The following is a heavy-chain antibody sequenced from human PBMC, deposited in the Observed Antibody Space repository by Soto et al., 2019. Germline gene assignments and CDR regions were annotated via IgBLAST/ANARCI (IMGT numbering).Heavy chain of an antibody. Sequence: QVQLVQSGAEVKRPGASVKLSCKASGYTFTKYAIHWVRQAPGQGLEWMGWINAGSGNTKYSQKFQGRVTTTRDTSASTAYMELSSLRPEDTAVYYCARGEGYCSGGICYRWLDPWGQGSLVTVSS. CDR2: INAGSGNT. D-gene: IGHD2-15*01. CDR1: GYTFTKYA. J-gene: IGHJ5*02. V-gene: IGHV1-3*01. CDR3: ARGEGYCSGGICYRWLDP.